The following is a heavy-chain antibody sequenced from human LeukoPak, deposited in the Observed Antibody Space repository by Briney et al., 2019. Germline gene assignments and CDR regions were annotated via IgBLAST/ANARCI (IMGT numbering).Heavy chain of an antibody. CDR3: AKMPAAWPFYYDSSGMIYYFDY. CDR1: GFTFSSYA. Sequence: GGSLRLSCAASGFTFSSYAMSWVRQAPGKGLEWVSAISGSGGSTCYADSVKGRFTISRDNSKNTLYLQMNSLRAEDTAVYYCAKMPAAWPFYYDSSGMIYYFDYWGQGTLVTVSS. CDR2: ISGSGGST. J-gene: IGHJ4*02. V-gene: IGHV3-23*01. D-gene: IGHD3-22*01.